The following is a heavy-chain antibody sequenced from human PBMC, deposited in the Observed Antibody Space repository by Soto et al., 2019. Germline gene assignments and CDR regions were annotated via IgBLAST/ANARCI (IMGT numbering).Heavy chain of an antibody. J-gene: IGHJ4*02. CDR3: GKVLVGATGHTDSDS. D-gene: IGHD2-15*01. Sequence: SETLSLTCTVSGGSIYRSGYYWGWIRQPPGRGLEWIGNIDYNGVTYSNPSLKSRVTISRDTSKNQFSLKLTSVTAADTALYYCGKVLVGATGHTDSDSWGPGTLVTVAS. CDR1: GGSIYRSGYY. V-gene: IGHV4-39*01. CDR2: IDYNGVT.